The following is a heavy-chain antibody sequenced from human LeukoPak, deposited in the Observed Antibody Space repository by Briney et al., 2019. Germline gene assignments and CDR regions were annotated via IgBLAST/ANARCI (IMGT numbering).Heavy chain of an antibody. J-gene: IGHJ5*02. CDR1: RGSISGCY. Sequence: SETLSLTCTISRGSISGCYWSWIRQPPGQGLEWVGHIYYSGRTSYNPSLRSRVTISVDTSNNQFSLKVNSVTAADTAVYYCARDQDGRFDPWGQGTLVTVSS. V-gene: IGHV4-59*01. CDR3: ARDQDGRFDP. CDR2: IYYSGRT.